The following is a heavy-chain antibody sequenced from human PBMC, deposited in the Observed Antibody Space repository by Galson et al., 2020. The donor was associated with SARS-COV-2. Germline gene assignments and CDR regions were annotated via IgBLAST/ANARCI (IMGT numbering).Heavy chain of an antibody. V-gene: IGHV3-9*01. CDR1: GFTFDDYA. CDR2: LSWNRGKI. J-gene: IGHJ2*01. D-gene: IGHD3-9*01. CDR3: AKSAILNWYFDL. Sequence: SLKISCAASGFTFDDYAMHWVRKAPGKGLEWVPGLSWNRGKIGYVDSVKGRLTISRDNAKNSLYLQMNSLRAEDTALYYCAKSAILNWYFDLWGRGTLVTVSS.